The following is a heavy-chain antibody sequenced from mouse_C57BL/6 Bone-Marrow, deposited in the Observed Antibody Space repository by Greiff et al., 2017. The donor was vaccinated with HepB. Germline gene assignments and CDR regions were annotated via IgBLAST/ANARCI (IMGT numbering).Heavy chain of an antibody. CDR1: GFTFSSYA. V-gene: IGHV5-4*01. Sequence: EVQLVESGGGLVKPGGSLKLSCAASGFTFSSYAMSWVRQTPEKRLEWVATISDGGSYTYYPDNVKGRFTISRDNAKNNLYLQMSHLKSEDTAMYYCASPSYYRGAWFAYWGQGTLVTVSA. D-gene: IGHD2-14*01. CDR2: ISDGGSYT. J-gene: IGHJ3*01. CDR3: ASPSYYRGAWFAY.